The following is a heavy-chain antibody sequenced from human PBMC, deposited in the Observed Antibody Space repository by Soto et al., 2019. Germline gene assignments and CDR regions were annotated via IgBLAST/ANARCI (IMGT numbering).Heavy chain of an antibody. Sequence: SVKVSCKASGGTFSSYAISWVRQAPGQGLEWMGGIIPIFGTANYAQKFQGRVTITADKSTSTAYMELSSLRSEDTAVYYCARVRNTIFGVVSWFDPWGQGTLVTVSS. CDR1: GGTFSSYA. CDR2: IIPIFGTA. V-gene: IGHV1-69*06. D-gene: IGHD3-3*01. J-gene: IGHJ5*02. CDR3: ARVRNTIFGVVSWFDP.